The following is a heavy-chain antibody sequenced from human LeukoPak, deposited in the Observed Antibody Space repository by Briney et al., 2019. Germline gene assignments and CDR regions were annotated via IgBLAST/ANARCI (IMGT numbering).Heavy chain of an antibody. CDR2: IRYDGNKK. J-gene: IGHJ3*02. CDR1: GFTFSSYD. CDR3: ATDPDYGDI. D-gene: IGHD4-17*01. V-gene: IGHV3-30*02. Sequence: GGSLRLSCAASGFTFSSYDMHWVRQAPGKGLEWVAFIRYDGNKKDYADSVKGRFTISRDNSKNTLYLQMNSLRAEDTAVYYCATDPDYGDIWGQGTMVTVSS.